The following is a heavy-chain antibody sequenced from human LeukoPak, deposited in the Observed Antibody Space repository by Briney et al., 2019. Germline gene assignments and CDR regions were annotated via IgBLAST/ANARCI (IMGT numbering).Heavy chain of an antibody. V-gene: IGHV4-59*08. CDR2: IYYSGST. J-gene: IGHJ4*02. D-gene: IGHD6-19*01. CDR1: GGSISSYY. CDR3: ARYSSGWDGADY. Sequence: PSETLSLTCTVFGGSISSYYWSWIRQPPGKGLEWIGYIYYSGSTNYNPSLKSRVTISVDTSKNQLSLKLSSVTAADTAVYYCARYSSGWDGADYWGQGTLVTVSS.